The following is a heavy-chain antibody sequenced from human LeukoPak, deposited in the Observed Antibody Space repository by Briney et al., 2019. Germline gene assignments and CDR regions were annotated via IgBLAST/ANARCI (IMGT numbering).Heavy chain of an antibody. D-gene: IGHD3-10*01. CDR3: VRARTSGSWLFDY. CDR2: TNPADDDT. CDR1: GYAFTNYG. Sequence: ASVKVSCKTFGYAFTNYGIHWVRQAPGQRLEWMGWTNPADDDTLSSQDFQGRVTFTSDTSASTTYMELRSLRSEDMALYYCVRARTSGSWLFDYWGQGTLVTVSS. V-gene: IGHV1-3*02. J-gene: IGHJ4*02.